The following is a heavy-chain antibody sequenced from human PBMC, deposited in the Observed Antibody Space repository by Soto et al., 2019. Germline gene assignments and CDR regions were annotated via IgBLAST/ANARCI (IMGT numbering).Heavy chain of an antibody. CDR3: ASTADNGYDPYYFDY. CDR2: IYYSGST. CDR1: RGSISSSSYN. D-gene: IGHD5-12*01. Sequence: XETLSLTCTVSRGSISSSSYNGGWNRQPPGKGLEWIGSIYYSGSTYYNPSLKSRVTISVDTSKNQFSLKLSSVTAADTAVYYFASTADNGYDPYYFDYWGQGILVTVS. J-gene: IGHJ4*02. V-gene: IGHV4-39*01.